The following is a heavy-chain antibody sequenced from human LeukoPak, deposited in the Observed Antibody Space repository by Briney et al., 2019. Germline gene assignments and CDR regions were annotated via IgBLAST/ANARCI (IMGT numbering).Heavy chain of an antibody. CDR2: IYYSGST. CDR1: GGSISSGGYY. CDR3: ARGGWYPESFQH. D-gene: IGHD6-19*01. J-gene: IGHJ1*01. Sequence: PSETLSLTCTVSGGSISSGGYYWSWIRQHPGKGLEWIGNIYYSGSTYYNPSLKSRVTISVDTSKNQFSLKLSSVTAADTAVYYCARGGWYPESFQHWGQGALVTVSS. V-gene: IGHV4-31*03.